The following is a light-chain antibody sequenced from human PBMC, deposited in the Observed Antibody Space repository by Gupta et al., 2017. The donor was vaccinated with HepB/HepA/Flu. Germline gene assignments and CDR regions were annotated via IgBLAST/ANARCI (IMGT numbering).Light chain of an antibody. CDR1: SSDVGGYNR. CDR3: SSYTSRSTYV. Sequence: QSALTQPPSVSGSPGQSVTISCSGTSSDVGGYNRVSWYRQPPGTAPILIMYEVNNRPSGVSDRFSGSRSGDTASLTISGLQAEDEADYYCSSYTSRSTYVFGTGTKVTVL. CDR2: EVN. V-gene: IGLV2-18*02. J-gene: IGLJ1*01.